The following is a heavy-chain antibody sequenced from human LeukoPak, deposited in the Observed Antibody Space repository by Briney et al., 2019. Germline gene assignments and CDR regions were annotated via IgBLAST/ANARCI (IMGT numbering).Heavy chain of an antibody. CDR2: ISYDGSNK. J-gene: IGHJ4*02. Sequence: GGSLRLSCAASGFTFSSYAMHWVRQAPGKGLEWVAVISYDGSNKYYADSVKGRFTISRDNSKSTLYLQMNSLRAEDTAVYYCARASKAGYTAMVPLDYWGQGTLVTVSS. V-gene: IGHV3-30-3*01. D-gene: IGHD5-18*01. CDR1: GFTFSSYA. CDR3: ARASKAGYTAMVPLDY.